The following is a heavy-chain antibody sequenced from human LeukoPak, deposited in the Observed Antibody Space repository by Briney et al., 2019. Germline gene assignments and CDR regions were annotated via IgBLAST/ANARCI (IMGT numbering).Heavy chain of an antibody. V-gene: IGHV4-34*01. Sequence: SETLSLTCAVYGGSFSGYYWSWIRQPPGKGLEWIGEINHSGSTNYNPSLKSRATISVATSKNQFSLKLIACTASEPAVYSLARHRSRLYYYGSGSCYSFDYWGQGTLVTVSS. CDR2: INHSGST. D-gene: IGHD3-10*01. CDR1: GGSFSGYY. CDR3: ARHRSRLYYYGSGSCYSFDY. J-gene: IGHJ4*02.